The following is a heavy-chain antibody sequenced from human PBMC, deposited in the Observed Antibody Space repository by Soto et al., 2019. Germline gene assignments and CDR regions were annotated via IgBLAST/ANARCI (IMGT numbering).Heavy chain of an antibody. J-gene: IGHJ5*02. D-gene: IGHD1-1*01. V-gene: IGHV4-4*02. CDR2: IHHSGSF. Sequence: QVQLQESGPGLANPSGTLSLTCAVSGGSITSNWWSWVRQPPGKGLEWIGEIHHSGSFNYNPSLRSRVTISIDKSKNQLSLKRTSVTAADTAVHYCVRNDLYRFDPWGQGTLVSVSS. CDR1: GGSITSNW. CDR3: VRNDLYRFDP.